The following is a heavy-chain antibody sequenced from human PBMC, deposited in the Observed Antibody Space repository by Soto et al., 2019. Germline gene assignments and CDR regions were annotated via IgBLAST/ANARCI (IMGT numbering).Heavy chain of an antibody. D-gene: IGHD7-27*01. CDR2: IYYNGNT. CDR3: ARSNWYSEY. V-gene: IGHV4-59*11. J-gene: IGHJ4*02. CDR1: GGSISNHY. Sequence: QVQLQESGPGLVKPSETLSLTCTVSGGSISNHYWSWIRQPPGKGLEWIGYIYYNGNTNYNPALKSRLTMSVETSKNQFSLKLSSVTAADTAVYYCARSNWYSEYWGQGTLVTVS.